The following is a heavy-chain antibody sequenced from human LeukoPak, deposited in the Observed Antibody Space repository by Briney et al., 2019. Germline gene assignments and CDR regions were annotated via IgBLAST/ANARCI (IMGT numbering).Heavy chain of an antibody. CDR1: GGSFSGYY. D-gene: IGHD2-2*01. CDR2: INHSGST. CDR3: ARGLYCSSTSCYLNWFDP. J-gene: IGHJ5*02. Sequence: SETLSLTCAVSGGSFSGYYWSWIRQPPGKGLEWIGEINHSGSTNYNPSLKSRVTISVDTSKNQFSLKLSSVTAADTAVYYCARGLYCSSTSCYLNWFDPWGQGTLVTVSS. V-gene: IGHV4-34*01.